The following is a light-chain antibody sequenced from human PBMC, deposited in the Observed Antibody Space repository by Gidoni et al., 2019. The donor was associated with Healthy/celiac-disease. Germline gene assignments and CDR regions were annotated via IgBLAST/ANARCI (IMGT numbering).Light chain of an antibody. CDR2: AAS. Sequence: DIHMTQSPTSLSASVGDRVTITCRASQSSSSYLNWYQQKPGKAPKLLIYAASSLQSGVPSRFSGSGSGTDCTLTISSLQPEDFATYYCQQSYSTPELTFGGGTKVEIK. CDR1: QSSSSY. J-gene: IGKJ4*01. CDR3: QQSYSTPELT. V-gene: IGKV1-39*01.